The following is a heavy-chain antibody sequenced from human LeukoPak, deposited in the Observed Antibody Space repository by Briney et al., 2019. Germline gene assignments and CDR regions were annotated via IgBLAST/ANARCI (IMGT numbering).Heavy chain of an antibody. J-gene: IGHJ6*03. V-gene: IGHV3-7*04. Sequence: GGSLRLSCAVSGFTFSSYWMSWVRQAPGKGLEWVANIKQDGSEKYYVDSVKGRFTISRVNAKNSLYLQMNSLRAEDTAVYYCARGSTHYYYYYMDVWGKGTTVTVSS. CDR2: IKQDGSEK. D-gene: IGHD2/OR15-2a*01. CDR1: GFTFSSYW. CDR3: ARGSTHYYYYYMDV.